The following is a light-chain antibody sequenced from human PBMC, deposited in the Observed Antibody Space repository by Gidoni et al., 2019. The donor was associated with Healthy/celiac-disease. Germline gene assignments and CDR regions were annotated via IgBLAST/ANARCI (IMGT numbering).Light chain of an antibody. CDR1: NVVRKN. CDR3: QVWDSSTDVV. V-gene: IGLV3-9*01. Sequence: SYELTQPLPVSVALGQTARIRCGGNNVVRKNVHWYQQKPGQAPVLVIYRDSNRPSGIPERFSGSNSGNTATLTISRAQAGDEADYYCQVWDSSTDVVFGGGTKLTVL. J-gene: IGLJ2*01. CDR2: RDS.